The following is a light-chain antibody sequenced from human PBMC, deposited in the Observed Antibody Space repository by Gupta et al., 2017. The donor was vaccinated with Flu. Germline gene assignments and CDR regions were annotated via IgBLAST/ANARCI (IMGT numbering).Light chain of an antibody. J-gene: IGLJ2*01. CDR3: QAWDSGVVVV. CDR1: NLGEKN. V-gene: IGLV3-1*01. Sequence: SFELTQPSSMSVSPGQTASVTCSGHNLGEKNVSWYQKKSGQSPILVIYQDDRRPSGVPDRFSASNSGDTATLTISKAQKSDEGDYYCQAWDSGVVVVFGGGTRLTVL. CDR2: QDD.